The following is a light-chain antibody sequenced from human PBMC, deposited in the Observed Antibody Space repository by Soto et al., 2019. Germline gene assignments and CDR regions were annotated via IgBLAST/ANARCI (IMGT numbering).Light chain of an antibody. Sequence: QSALTQPPSASGSPGQSVTISCTGTSRDVGGYNYVSWYQQHPGKAPKLTIYEVTKRPSGVPDRFSGSKSGNTASLTVSGLQAEDEADYYCSSYAGSNNWVFGGGTKVTVL. V-gene: IGLV2-8*01. CDR2: EVT. CDR1: SRDVGGYNY. CDR3: SSYAGSNNWV. J-gene: IGLJ3*02.